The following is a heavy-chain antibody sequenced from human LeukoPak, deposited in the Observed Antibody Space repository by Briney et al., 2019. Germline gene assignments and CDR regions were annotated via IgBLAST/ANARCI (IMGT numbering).Heavy chain of an antibody. CDR1: GGSISSSSYY. Sequence: SETLSLTCTVSGGSISSSSYYWGWIRQPPGKGLEWIGSIYYTGSTYYNPSFKSRITISVDTSKNQFSLKLSSVTAADTAVYYCARFSMGGDCFDYWGQGTLVTVSS. V-gene: IGHV4-39*07. J-gene: IGHJ4*02. CDR2: IYYTGST. D-gene: IGHD2-21*01. CDR3: ARFSMGGDCFDY.